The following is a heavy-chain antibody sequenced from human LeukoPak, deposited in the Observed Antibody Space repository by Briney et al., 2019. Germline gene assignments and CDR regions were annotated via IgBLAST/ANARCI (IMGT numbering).Heavy chain of an antibody. D-gene: IGHD3-9*01. CDR2: INHSGST. V-gene: IGHV4-34*01. J-gene: IGHJ5*02. CDR1: GGSFSGYY. CDR3: ARDLPYNYDILTGYFRWFDP. Sequence: SETLSLTCAVYGGSFSGYYWSWLRQPPGKGLEWIGEINHSGSTNYNPSLKSRVTISVDTSKNQFSLKLSSVTAADTAVYYCARDLPYNYDILTGYFRWFDPWGQGTLVTVSS.